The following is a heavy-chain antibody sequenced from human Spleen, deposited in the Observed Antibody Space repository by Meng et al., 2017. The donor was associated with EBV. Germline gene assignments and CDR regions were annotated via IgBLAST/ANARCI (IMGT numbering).Heavy chain of an antibody. V-gene: IGHV4-34*01. CDR2: INHRGSA. D-gene: IGHD6-13*01. CDR3: SRSLGAAGPDY. CDR1: GWSFTTYY. Sequence: QWQLPQWGAGLLNPSETLSLPCAVDGWSFTTYYWTWIRQPPGKGLEWIGEINHRGSAHYNPSLKSRLTISVDTSKKQFSLKLSSVTAADTAVYYCSRSLGAAGPDYWGQGTLVTVSS. J-gene: IGHJ4*02.